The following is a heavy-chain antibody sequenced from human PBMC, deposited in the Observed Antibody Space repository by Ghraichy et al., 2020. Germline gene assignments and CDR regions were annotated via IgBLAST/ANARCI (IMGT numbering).Heavy chain of an antibody. CDR3: ARHPGAVVADFDY. Sequence: SETLSLTCTVSGGSISSYYWSWIRQPPGKGLEWIGYIFYTGSANYNPSLRSRVNMSVDTSKNQFSLKLSSVTGADTAVYYCARHPGAVVADFDYWGQGTLVTVSS. CDR1: GGSISSYY. V-gene: IGHV4-59*08. J-gene: IGHJ4*02. D-gene: IGHD2-15*01. CDR2: IFYTGSA.